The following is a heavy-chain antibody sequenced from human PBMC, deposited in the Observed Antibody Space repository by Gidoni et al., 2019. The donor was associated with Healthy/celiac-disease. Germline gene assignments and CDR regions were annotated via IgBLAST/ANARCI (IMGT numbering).Heavy chain of an antibody. CDR1: GCTFSSYA. CDR3: ASYDSSGYYYYYYMDV. J-gene: IGHJ6*03. CDR2: IIPIFGTA. Sequence: QLQLVQSGAAVTKPGSSVTFSCKAPGCTFSSYAISWVRQAPGQGLELMGGIIPIFGTANYAQKFQGRVTITADESTSTAYMELSSLRSEDTAVYYCASYDSSGYYYYYYMDVWGKGTTVTVSS. D-gene: IGHD3-22*01. V-gene: IGHV1-69*01.